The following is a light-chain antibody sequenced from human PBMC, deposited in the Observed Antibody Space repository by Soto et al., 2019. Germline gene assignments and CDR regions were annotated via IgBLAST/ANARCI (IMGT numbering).Light chain of an antibody. V-gene: IGKV2-28*01. J-gene: IGKJ1*01. CDR3: MQALHTPRT. Sequence: DIVMTQSPLSLSFTPGEPASISCRSSQSLLHGNGNHYLEWYFQKPGQSPQLLIYLASIRASGVPDRFSGSGSGTDFTLKISRVEAEDVGVYYCMQALHTPRTFGQGTKV. CDR1: QSLLHGNGNHY. CDR2: LAS.